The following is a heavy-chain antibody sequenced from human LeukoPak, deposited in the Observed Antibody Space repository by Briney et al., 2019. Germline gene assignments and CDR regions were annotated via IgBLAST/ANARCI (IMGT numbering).Heavy chain of an antibody. CDR1: GGSISSYY. D-gene: IGHD1-26*01. J-gene: IGHJ4*02. CDR2: IYYSGST. CDR3: ARGWDGYIDY. Sequence: TSETLSLTCTVSGGSISSYYWSWIRQPPGKGLEWIGYIYYSGSTNYNPSLKSRVTISVDTSKNQFSLKLSSVTAADTAVYCCARGWDGYIDYWGQGTLVTVSS. V-gene: IGHV4-59*01.